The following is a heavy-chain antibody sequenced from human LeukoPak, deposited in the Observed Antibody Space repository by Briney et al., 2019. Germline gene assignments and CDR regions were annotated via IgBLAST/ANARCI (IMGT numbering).Heavy chain of an antibody. D-gene: IGHD3-10*01. V-gene: IGHV4-59*01. CDR1: GGSISTYS. J-gene: IGHJ6*02. CDR2: IYYSRST. CDR3: AREGTLVRGVNYGMDV. Sequence: PSETLSLTCTASGGSISTYSWNWIRQPPGKGLEWIGYIYYSRSTNYNPSLKSRVTISVDTSKNQFSLKLTSVTAADTAVYYCAREGTLVRGVNYGMDVWGQGTTVTVSS.